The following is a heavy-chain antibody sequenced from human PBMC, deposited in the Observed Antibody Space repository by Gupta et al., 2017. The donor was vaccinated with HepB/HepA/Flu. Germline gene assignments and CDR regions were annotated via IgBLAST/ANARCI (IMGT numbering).Heavy chain of an antibody. V-gene: IGHV3-48*03. J-gene: IGHJ6*02. CDR2: ISSSGRTI. CDR1: GFTFSSYE. CDR3: ARAPGKEVYYYYYGMDV. Sequence: EVQLVESGGGLVQPGGPLRLSCAASGFTFSSYEMNWVRQAPGKGLEWFSYISSSGRTIDYADSVKGRFTISRDNAKNSLYLQMNSLRAEDTAVYYCARAPGKEVYYYYYGMDVWGQGTTVTVSS.